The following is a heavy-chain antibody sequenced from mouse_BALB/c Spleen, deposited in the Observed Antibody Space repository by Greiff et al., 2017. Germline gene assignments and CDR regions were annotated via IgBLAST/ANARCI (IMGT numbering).Heavy chain of an antibody. V-gene: IGHV5-6*01. J-gene: IGHJ1*01. CDR3: ARHDYYGSPSDYWYFDV. CDR1: GFTFSSYG. Sequence: EVQLVESGGDLVKPGGSLKLSCAASGFTFSSYGMSWVRQTPDKRLEWVATISSGGSYTYYPDSVKGRFTISRDNAKNTLYLQMSSLKSEDTAMYYCARHDYYGSPSDYWYFDVWGAGTTVTVSS. D-gene: IGHD1-1*01. CDR2: ISSGGSYT.